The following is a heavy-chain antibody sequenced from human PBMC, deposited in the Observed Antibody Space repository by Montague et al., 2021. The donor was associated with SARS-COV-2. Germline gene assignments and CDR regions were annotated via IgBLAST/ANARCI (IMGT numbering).Heavy chain of an antibody. CDR3: ARAGPWLRTFDY. V-gene: IGHV3-48*03. D-gene: IGHD5-12*01. CDR2: ITSGRTT. Sequence: SLRLSCAASGFTISSYEMNWVRQAPGKGLKWISYITSGRTTYYADSVKGRFTISRDNAKNSLYLHMNSLRAEDTAVYYCARAGPWLRTFDYWGQGTLVTLSS. CDR1: GFTISSYE. J-gene: IGHJ4*02.